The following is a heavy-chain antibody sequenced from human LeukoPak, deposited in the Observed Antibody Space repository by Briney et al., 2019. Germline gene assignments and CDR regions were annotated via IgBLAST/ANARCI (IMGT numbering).Heavy chain of an antibody. J-gene: IGHJ6*04. V-gene: IGHV3-15*01. CDR1: GFTIGTAW. CDR3: IAHFPYFYGFDV. Sequence: GVSLRLSCVSSGFTIGTAWMSWVRQAPGNGLEWLGHIKSEGEGATTDYAAPAKGRFAISRDDSKNMIYLQMSSLKIDDTAIYYCIAHFPYFYGFDVWGKGTTVTVSS. D-gene: IGHD3-3*02. CDR2: IKSEGEGATT.